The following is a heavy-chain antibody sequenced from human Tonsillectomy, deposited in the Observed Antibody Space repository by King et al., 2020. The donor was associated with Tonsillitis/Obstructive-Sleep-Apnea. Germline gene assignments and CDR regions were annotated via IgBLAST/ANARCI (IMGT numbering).Heavy chain of an antibody. CDR1: GSGFTFSDHH. J-gene: IGHJ4*02. Sequence: VQLVESGGGLVQPGGSLRLSCAASGSGFTFSDHHMDWVRQAPGKGLEWVGRSRNRRNSYTSEYAASVKDRFTISRDESRKSVYLQMNSLNTADTAVYYCARVVTSTSGWFHFDSWGQGTLVTVSS. CDR3: ARVVTSTSGWFHFDS. CDR2: SRNRRNSYTS. V-gene: IGHV3-72*01. D-gene: IGHD6-19*01.